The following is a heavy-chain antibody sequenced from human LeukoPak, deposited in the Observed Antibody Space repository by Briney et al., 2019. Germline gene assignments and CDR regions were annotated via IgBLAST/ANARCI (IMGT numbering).Heavy chain of an antibody. D-gene: IGHD3-9*01. J-gene: IGHJ6*03. CDR1: GFTFSNAW. CDR3: TTDLRYTEGYYMDV. V-gene: IGHV3-15*01. CDR2: IKSKTDGGTT. Sequence: PGGSLRLSCAASGFTFSNAWMSWVRQAPGKGLEWVGRIKSKTDGGTTDYAAPVKGRFTISRDDSKNTLYLQMNSLKTEDTAVYYCTTDLRYTEGYYMDVWGKGTTVTVSS.